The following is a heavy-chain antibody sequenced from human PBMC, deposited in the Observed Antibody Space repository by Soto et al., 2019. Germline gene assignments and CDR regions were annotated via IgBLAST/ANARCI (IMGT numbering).Heavy chain of an antibody. V-gene: IGHV4-59*01. Sequence: SETLSLTCTVSAGSISSYYWSWIRQPPGKGLEWIGYIYYSGSTNYNPSLKSRVTISVDTPKNQFSLKLSSVTAADTAVYYCARESAAAGIDYWGQGTLVTVSS. CDR2: IYYSGST. D-gene: IGHD6-13*01. CDR3: ARESAAAGIDY. CDR1: AGSISSYY. J-gene: IGHJ4*02.